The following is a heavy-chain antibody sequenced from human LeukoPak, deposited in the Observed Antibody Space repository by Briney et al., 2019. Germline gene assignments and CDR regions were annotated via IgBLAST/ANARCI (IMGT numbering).Heavy chain of an antibody. D-gene: IGHD2-15*01. CDR1: GFTFRSYW. V-gene: IGHV3-74*01. CDR3: ARKAIYCSAAFDI. CDR2: INIDGSTT. J-gene: IGHJ3*02. Sequence: PGGSLRLSCAASGFTFRSYWMQWVRQVPGKGLVWVSRINIDGSTTNYADSVKGRYTISRDNAKKTLSLQMNSLRAEDTAVYYCARKAIYCSAAFDIWGQGTMVTVSS.